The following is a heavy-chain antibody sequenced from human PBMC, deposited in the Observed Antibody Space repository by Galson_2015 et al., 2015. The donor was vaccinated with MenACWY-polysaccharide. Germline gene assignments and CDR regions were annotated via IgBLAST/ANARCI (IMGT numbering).Heavy chain of an antibody. J-gene: IGHJ4*02. CDR1: GFTFSSHV. D-gene: IGHD3-22*01. CDR2: LGADGGSP. CDR3: ARGYYDSGYYFDY. Sequence: SLRLSCAASGFTFSSHVMTWVRQAPGRGPEWVSTLGADGGSPYYADSVKGRFTISRDDSKSTLYLQMDSLRVEDTAVYYCARGYYDSGYYFDYWGQGTLVTVSS. V-gene: IGHV3-23*01.